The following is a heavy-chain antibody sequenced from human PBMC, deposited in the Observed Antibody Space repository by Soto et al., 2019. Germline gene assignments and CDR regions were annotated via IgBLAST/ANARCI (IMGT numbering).Heavy chain of an antibody. CDR1: GFNFRIYT. J-gene: IGHJ5*02. V-gene: IGHV3-23*01. CDR2: ISGSGGST. D-gene: IGHD6-13*01. Sequence: PGGSLRLSCVGSGFNFRIYTMNWVRQAPEKGSEWVSGISGSGGSTYYADSVKGRFTISRDNSKDTLYLQMNSLRVEDTAVYYCATPPAAAGSPWGQGTQVTVSS. CDR3: ATPPAAAGSP.